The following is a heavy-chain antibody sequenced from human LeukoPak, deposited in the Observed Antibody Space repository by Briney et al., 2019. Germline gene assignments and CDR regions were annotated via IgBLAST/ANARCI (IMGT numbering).Heavy chain of an antibody. D-gene: IGHD6-13*01. CDR1: GYTLSSYA. CDR3: AKVSSRAAGSSDY. V-gene: IGHV3-23*01. Sequence: GGSLRLSCAASGYTLSSYAMSWVRQAPGKGLKWVSAISGSGGSTYYADSVKGRFTISRDNSKNTLYLQMNSLRIEDTAEHHPAKVSSRAAGSSDYLTQGTLVTASS. CDR2: ISGSGGST. J-gene: IGHJ4*02.